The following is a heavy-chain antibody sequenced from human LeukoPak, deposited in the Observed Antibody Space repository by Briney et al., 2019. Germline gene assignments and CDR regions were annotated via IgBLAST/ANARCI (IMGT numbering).Heavy chain of an antibody. V-gene: IGHV1-2*02. CDR1: GYSFTAYY. J-gene: IGHJ6*03. D-gene: IGHD2-21*02. Sequence: ASVKVSCKASGYSFTAYYLHWVRQAPGQGLETMGWINPDSGGTNYAQNFQGRVTMTRDTSISTAYMELSRLSSDDTAVYSCARGVTARGFYYYMDIWGSGTTVTVSS. CDR3: ARGVTARGFYYYMDI. CDR2: INPDSGGT.